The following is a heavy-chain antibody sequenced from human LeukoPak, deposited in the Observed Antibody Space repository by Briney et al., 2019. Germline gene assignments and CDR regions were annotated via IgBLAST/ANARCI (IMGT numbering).Heavy chain of an antibody. J-gene: IGHJ4*02. CDR3: VSPMGELSSLIDY. V-gene: IGHV4-39*07. Sequence: SETLSLTCTVSGGSISSSSYYWGWIRQPPGKGLEWIGSIYYSGSTYYNPSLKSRVTISVDTSKNQFSLKLSSVTAADTAVYYCVSPMGELSSLIDYWGQGTLVTVSS. D-gene: IGHD3-16*02. CDR1: GGSISSSSYY. CDR2: IYYSGST.